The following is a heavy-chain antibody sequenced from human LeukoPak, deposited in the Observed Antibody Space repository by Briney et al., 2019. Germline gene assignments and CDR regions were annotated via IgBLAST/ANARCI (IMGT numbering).Heavy chain of an antibody. V-gene: IGHV1-8*01. D-gene: IGHD2-15*01. Sequence: ASVKVSCKASGYTFTSYDINWVRQATGQGLEWMGWMNPNSGNTGYAQKFRGRVTMTRNTSISTAYMELSSLRSEDTAVYYCARVPCSGGSCSYQHIRYARFPRSYYYYGMDVWGQGTTVTVSS. CDR2: MNPNSGNT. CDR1: GYTFTSYD. CDR3: ARVPCSGGSCSYQHIRYARFPRSYYYYGMDV. J-gene: IGHJ6*02.